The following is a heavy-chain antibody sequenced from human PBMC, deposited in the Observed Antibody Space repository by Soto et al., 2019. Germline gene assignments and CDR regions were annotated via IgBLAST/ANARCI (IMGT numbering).Heavy chain of an antibody. D-gene: IGHD2-8*02. CDR2: IKIDGSEK. V-gene: IGHV3-7*03. CDR1: GLTFGHYW. Sequence: EVQMLQSGGGMVQPGGSLRLSSVGSGLTFGHYWMSWVRQAPGKGLEWVANIKIDGSEKYYVDSVKGRFAISRDNAKNSVFLQLNSLRTEDTAVYYCARELELVDGFDHWGQGSLVIVSP. CDR3: ARELELVDGFDH. J-gene: IGHJ4*02.